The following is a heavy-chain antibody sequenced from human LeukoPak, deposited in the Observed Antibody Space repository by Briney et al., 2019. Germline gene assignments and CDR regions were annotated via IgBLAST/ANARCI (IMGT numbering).Heavy chain of an antibody. CDR2: IIPIFGTA. D-gene: IGHD6-13*01. V-gene: IGHV1-69*13. CDR1: GGTFSSYA. Sequence: ASVKVSCKASGGTFSSYAISWVRQAPGQGLEWMGGIIPIFGTANYAQKFQGRVTITADESTSTAYMELSSLRSEDTAVYYCARDSGAAAGTSDYYFDYWGQGTLVTVSS. J-gene: IGHJ4*02. CDR3: ARDSGAAAGTSDYYFDY.